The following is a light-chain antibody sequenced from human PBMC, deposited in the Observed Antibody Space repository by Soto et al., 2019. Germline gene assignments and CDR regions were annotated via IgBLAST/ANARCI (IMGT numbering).Light chain of an antibody. CDR2: DVT. Sequence: QSALTQPASVSGSPGQSIAISCTGTSSDVGLYNYVSWYQQHPDKVPKLIIYDVTNRPSGVSDRFSGSKSGNTASLTISGLQADDEADYYCSSFTTGSTYVFGTGTKLTVL. V-gene: IGLV2-14*01. J-gene: IGLJ1*01. CDR1: SSDVGLYNY. CDR3: SSFTTGSTYV.